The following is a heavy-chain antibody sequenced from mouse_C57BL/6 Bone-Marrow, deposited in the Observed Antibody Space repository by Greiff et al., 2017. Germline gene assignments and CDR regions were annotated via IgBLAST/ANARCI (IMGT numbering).Heavy chain of an antibody. CDR1: GFTFSDYY. D-gene: IGHD1-1*01. V-gene: IGHV5-16*01. CDR2: INYDGSST. Sequence: EVMLVESEGGLVQPGSSMKLSCTASGFTFSDYYMAWVRQVPEKGLEWVANINYDGSSTYYLDSLKSRFIISRDNATNILYMQMSSRKSEDTATYYCARDPITTGVARYWYFDVWGTGTTGTVSS. CDR3: ARDPITTGVARYWYFDV. J-gene: IGHJ1*03.